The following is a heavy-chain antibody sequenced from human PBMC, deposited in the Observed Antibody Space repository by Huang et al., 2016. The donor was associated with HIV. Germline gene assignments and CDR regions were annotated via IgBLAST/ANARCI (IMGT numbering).Heavy chain of an antibody. CDR3: ARQFSYYDSSGYTPWDAFDI. CDR1: GGSITSSGYY. J-gene: IGHJ3*02. CDR2: IDYTGST. V-gene: IGHV4-39*01. Sequence: QLQLQGSGPGLVKPSETLSLICTVSGGSITSSGYYWGWIRQPPGKGMEWVGSIDYTGSTDHNPTLKSRATVSVDTDKTQFSLKLGSVTAADTAVYYCARQFSYYDSSGYTPWDAFDIWGQGTMVTVSS. D-gene: IGHD3-22*01.